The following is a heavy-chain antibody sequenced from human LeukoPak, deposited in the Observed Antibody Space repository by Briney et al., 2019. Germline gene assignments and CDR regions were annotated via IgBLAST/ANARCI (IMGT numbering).Heavy chain of an antibody. V-gene: IGHV1-3*01. Sequence: ASVKVSCKASGYTFTSYAMHWVRQAPGQRLEGMGWINAGNGNTKYSQKFQGRVTITADESTSTAYMELSSLRSEDTAVYYCARALSGLGYSSSWAFDYWGQGTLVTVSS. CDR2: INAGNGNT. J-gene: IGHJ4*02. CDR3: ARALSGLGYSSSWAFDY. D-gene: IGHD6-13*01. CDR1: GYTFTSYA.